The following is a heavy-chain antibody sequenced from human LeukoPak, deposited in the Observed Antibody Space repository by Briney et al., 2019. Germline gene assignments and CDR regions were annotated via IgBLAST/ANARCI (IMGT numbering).Heavy chain of an antibody. Sequence: EGSLRLSCAASGFTFSSYAMSWVRQAPGKGLEWVSAISGSGGSTYYADSVKGRFTISRDNSKNTLYLQMNSLRAEDTAVYYCAKVGYNVYYYYMDVWGKGTTVTVSS. J-gene: IGHJ6*03. CDR3: AKVGYNVYYYYMDV. D-gene: IGHD5-12*01. CDR1: GFTFSSYA. V-gene: IGHV3-23*01. CDR2: ISGSGGST.